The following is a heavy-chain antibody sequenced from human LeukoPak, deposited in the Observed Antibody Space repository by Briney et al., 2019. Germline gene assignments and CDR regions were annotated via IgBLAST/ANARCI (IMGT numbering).Heavy chain of an antibody. CDR1: GFTFSSYS. CDR3: ARDSQRGYTYYFDY. V-gene: IGHV3-21*01. CDR2: ISSSSSYI. Sequence: PGGSLRLSCAASGFTFSSYSMNWVRQAPGKGLEWVSSISSSSSYIYYADSVKGRFTISRDNAKNSLYLQMNSLRAEDTAVYYCARDSQRGYTYYFDYWGQGTLVTVSS. D-gene: IGHD5-18*01. J-gene: IGHJ4*02.